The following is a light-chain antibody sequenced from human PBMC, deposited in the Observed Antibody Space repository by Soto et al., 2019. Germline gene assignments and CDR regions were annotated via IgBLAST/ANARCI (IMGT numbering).Light chain of an antibody. CDR2: EGI. J-gene: IGLJ1*01. CDR3: CSYVGATTYV. V-gene: IGLV2-23*01. Sequence: QSALTQPASVSGSPGQSITISCTGTSSDVGNYKYVSWYQQHPGKAPKLMIYEGIKRPSGVSNRFSGSNSGSTASLTISGLQAEDEADYYCCSYVGATTYVFGTGTKLTVL. CDR1: SSDVGNYKY.